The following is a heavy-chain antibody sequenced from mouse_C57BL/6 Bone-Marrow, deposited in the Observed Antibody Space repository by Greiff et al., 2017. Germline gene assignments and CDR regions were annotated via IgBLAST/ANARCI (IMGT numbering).Heavy chain of an antibody. CDR3: AKGGGDWYYFDY. CDR1: GFSLTSYG. CDR2: IWRGGST. D-gene: IGHD3-3*01. J-gene: IGHJ2*01. Sequence: VMLVESGPGLVQPSQSLSITCTVSGFSLTSYGVHWVRQSPGKGLEWLGVIWRGGSTDYNAAFMSRLSITKDNSKSQVFFKMNSRQADDTAIYXCAKGGGDWYYFDYWGQGTTLTVSS. V-gene: IGHV2-5*01.